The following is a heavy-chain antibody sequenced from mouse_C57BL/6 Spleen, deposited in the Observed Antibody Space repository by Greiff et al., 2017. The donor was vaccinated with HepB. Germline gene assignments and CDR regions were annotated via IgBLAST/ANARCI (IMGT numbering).Heavy chain of an antibody. CDR3: SRHPNYYGTLYAMDY. CDR1: GFTFSDYY. V-gene: IGHV5-12*01. D-gene: IGHD1-1*01. J-gene: IGHJ4*01. CDR2: ISNGGGST. Sequence: EVQGVESGGGLVQPGGSLKLSCAASGFTFSDYYMYWVRQTPEKRLEWVAYISNGGGSTYYPDTVKGRFTISRDNAKNTLYLQMSRLKSEDTAMYYCSRHPNYYGTLYAMDYWGQGTSVTVSS.